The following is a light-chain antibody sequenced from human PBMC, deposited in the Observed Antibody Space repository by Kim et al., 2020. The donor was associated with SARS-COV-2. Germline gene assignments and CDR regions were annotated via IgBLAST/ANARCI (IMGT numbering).Light chain of an antibody. Sequence: SYELTQPPSVSVSPGQTASISCSGDNLENKFVCWYHQRPGQSPVLVIYRDTKRPSGIPERYSGSNSGNTATLTISGTQAMDEADYYCQAWDSGTVVFGGG. CDR2: RDT. J-gene: IGLJ3*02. CDR3: QAWDSGTVV. CDR1: NLENKF. V-gene: IGLV3-1*01.